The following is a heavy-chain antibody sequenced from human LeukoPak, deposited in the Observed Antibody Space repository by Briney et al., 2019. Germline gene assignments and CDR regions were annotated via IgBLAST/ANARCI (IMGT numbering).Heavy chain of an antibody. CDR3: ARVRGGSGSYYPARGAFDI. CDR2: ISGSAGST. D-gene: IGHD3-10*01. Sequence: GGSLRLSCAASGFTFSSYAMNWVRQAPGKGLEWVSAISGSAGSTYYADSVKGRFTISRDNSKNTLYLQMNSLRAEDTAVYYCARVRGGSGSYYPARGAFDIWGQGTMVTASS. CDR1: GFTFSSYA. V-gene: IGHV3-23*01. J-gene: IGHJ3*02.